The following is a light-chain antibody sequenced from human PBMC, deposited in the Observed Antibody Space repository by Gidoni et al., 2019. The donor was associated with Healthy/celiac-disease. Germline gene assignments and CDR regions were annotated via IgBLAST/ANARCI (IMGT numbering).Light chain of an antibody. CDR1: KLGDMY. J-gene: IGLJ2*01. V-gene: IGLV3-1*01. Sequence: SYELTQPPSVSASPGQTASIHCSGDKLGDMYACWYQQKPGQSPMLIIYQDSKRPSGIPERFSGSNSGNTATLTISGTQAMDEADYYCQAWDSSTAVVFGGGTKLTVL. CDR3: QAWDSSTAVV. CDR2: QDS.